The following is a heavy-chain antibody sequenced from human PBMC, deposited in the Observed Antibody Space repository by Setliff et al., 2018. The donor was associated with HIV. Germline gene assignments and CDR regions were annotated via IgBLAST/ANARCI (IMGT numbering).Heavy chain of an antibody. D-gene: IGHD1-20*01. Sequence: PSETLSLTCTVSGGSISSYYWSWIRQPPGQGLEWIGYVHHSGSTKYNASLRSRVTISVDTSKNQFSLKLSSVTAADTAVYYCGRARSSRYNTSPYYFDSWGQGTLVTVSS. CDR2: VHHSGST. J-gene: IGHJ4*02. CDR1: GGSISSYY. CDR3: GRARSSRYNTSPYYFDS. V-gene: IGHV4-59*01.